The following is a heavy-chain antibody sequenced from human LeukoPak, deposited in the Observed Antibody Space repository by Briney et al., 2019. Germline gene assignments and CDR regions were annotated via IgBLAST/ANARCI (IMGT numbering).Heavy chain of an antibody. CDR3: ARAVGATLDY. D-gene: IGHD1-26*01. Sequence: GGSLRLSCAASGFTFSSYAMSWVRQAPGKGLEWVSAISGSGGSTYYADSVKGRFTISRDNAKNSLYLQMNSLRAEDTAVYYCARAVGATLDYWGQGTLVTVSS. CDR1: GFTFSSYA. CDR2: ISGSGGST. J-gene: IGHJ4*02. V-gene: IGHV3-23*01.